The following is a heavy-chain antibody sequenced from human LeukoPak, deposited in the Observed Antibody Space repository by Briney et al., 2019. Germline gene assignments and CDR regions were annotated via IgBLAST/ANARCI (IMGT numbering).Heavy chain of an antibody. D-gene: IGHD2-15*01. J-gene: IGHJ5*02. CDR2: IYTSGST. Sequence: TLSLTCTISGGSISSCSYYCSWIRQPPGKGLEWIGRIYTSGSTNYNPSLKSRVTISVDTSKNQFSLKLSSVTAADTAVYYCAREYCSGGSCYWYATGWFDPWGQGTLVTVSS. V-gene: IGHV4-61*02. CDR3: AREYCSGGSCYWYATGWFDP. CDR1: GGSISSCSYY.